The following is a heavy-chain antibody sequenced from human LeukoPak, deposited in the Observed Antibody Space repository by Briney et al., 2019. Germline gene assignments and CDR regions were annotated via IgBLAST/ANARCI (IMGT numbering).Heavy chain of an antibody. J-gene: IGHJ6*02. CDR2: INHSGST. CDR1: GGSFSGYY. Sequence: PSETLSLTCAVYGGSFSGYYWSWIRQPPGKGLDWIGEINHSGSTNYNPSLKSRVTISVDTSKNQFSLKLSSVTAADTAVYYCARKYDSSGYYNNYYYYYGMDVWGQGTTVTVSS. CDR3: ARKYDSSGYYNNYYYYYGMDV. V-gene: IGHV4-34*01. D-gene: IGHD3-22*01.